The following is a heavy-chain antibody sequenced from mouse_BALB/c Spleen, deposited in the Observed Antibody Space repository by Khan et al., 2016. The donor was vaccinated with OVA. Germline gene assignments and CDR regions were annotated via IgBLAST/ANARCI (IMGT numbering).Heavy chain of an antibody. D-gene: IGHD1-1*01. V-gene: IGHV3-2*02. Sequence: EVQLQESGPGLVKPSQSLSLTCAVTGYSITSGYAWNWIRQFQGNKLEWMGYISYSGVTSYTPSLKSRISITRDKSKNQLFLQLNSVTTEDTATYYCARENYYGYYFDYWGQGTTLTVSS. CDR1: GYSITSGYA. CDR2: ISYSGVT. CDR3: ARENYYGYYFDY. J-gene: IGHJ2*01.